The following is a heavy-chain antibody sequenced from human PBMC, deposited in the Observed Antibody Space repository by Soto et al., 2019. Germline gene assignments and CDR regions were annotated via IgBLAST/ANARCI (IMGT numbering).Heavy chain of an antibody. CDR1: GGTFSSYA. V-gene: IGHV1-69*13. D-gene: IGHD3-16*01. CDR3: ARDWTVAVRNEISFGWFDP. CDR2: IIPIFGTA. Sequence: GASVKVSCKASGGTFSSYAISWVRQAPGQGLEWMGGIIPIFGTANYAQKFQGRVTITADESTSTAYMELSSLRSEDTAAYYCARDWTVAVRNEISFGWFDPWGQGTLVTVSS. J-gene: IGHJ5*02.